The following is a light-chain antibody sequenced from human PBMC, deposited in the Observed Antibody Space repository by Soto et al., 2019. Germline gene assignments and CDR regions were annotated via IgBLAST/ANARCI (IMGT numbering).Light chain of an antibody. CDR2: ESN. J-gene: IGLJ2*01. CDR3: GTWDSSLNAGV. Sequence: QSVLTQPPSVSAALGQKVTISCSGRSSNIGKYDVSWYQQFPGAAPKLLIYESNRRPSGIPDRFSGSRSGASATLGITGLQTGDEADYYCGTWDSSLNAGVFGGGTKLTVL. V-gene: IGLV1-51*02. CDR1: SSNIGKYD.